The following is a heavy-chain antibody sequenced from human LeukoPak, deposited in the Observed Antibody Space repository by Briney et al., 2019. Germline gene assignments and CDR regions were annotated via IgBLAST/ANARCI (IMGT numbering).Heavy chain of an antibody. D-gene: IGHD3-22*01. CDR3: ARDSGSSGYYLEYFQH. J-gene: IGHJ1*01. CDR1: GGSISSYY. V-gene: IGHV4-59*01. CDR2: IYYSGST. Sequence: KPSETLSLTCTVSGGSISSYYWSWIRQPPGKGLEWIGYIYYSGSTNYNPSLKSRVTISVDTSKNQFSLKLSSVTAADTAVYYCARDSGSSGYYLEYFQHWGQGTLVTVSS.